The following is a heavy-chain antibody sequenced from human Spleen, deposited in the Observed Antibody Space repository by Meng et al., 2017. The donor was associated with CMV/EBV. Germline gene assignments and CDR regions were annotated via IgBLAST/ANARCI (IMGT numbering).Heavy chain of an antibody. Sequence: GESLKISCAASGFTFSSYWMTWVRQAPGKGLEWVANIKQDGSERYYVDSVKGRFIVSRDNAKGSLYLQMNSLRAEDTAVYYCARISYYDWGTLRDHWGQGTLVTVSS. CDR1: GFTFSSYW. J-gene: IGHJ4*02. CDR2: IKQDGSER. D-gene: IGHD3-10*01. V-gene: IGHV3-7*01. CDR3: ARISYYDWGTLRDH.